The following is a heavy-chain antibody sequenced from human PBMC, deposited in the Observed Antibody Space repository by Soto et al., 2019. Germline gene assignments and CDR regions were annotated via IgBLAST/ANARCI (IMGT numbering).Heavy chain of an antibody. CDR2: INAGNGNT. Sequence: ASVKVSCKASGYTFTSYAMHWVRQAPGQRLEWMGWINAGNGNTKYSQKFQGRVTITRDTSASTAYMELSSLRSEDTAVYYCARVKERYYDSSGPHDAFDIWGQGTMVTVSS. V-gene: IGHV1-3*01. CDR1: GYTFTSYA. CDR3: ARVKERYYDSSGPHDAFDI. D-gene: IGHD3-22*01. J-gene: IGHJ3*02.